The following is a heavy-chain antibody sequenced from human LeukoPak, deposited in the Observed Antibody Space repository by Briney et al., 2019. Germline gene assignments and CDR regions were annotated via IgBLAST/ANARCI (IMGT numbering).Heavy chain of an antibody. CDR3: VAGGGALNY. J-gene: IGHJ4*02. CDR1: GDSVSINVAA. V-gene: IGHV6-1*01. CDR2: TYYRSKWYN. D-gene: IGHD6-13*01. Sequence: SQTLSLTCAISGDSVSINVAAWHWIRQSPSRGLEWLGRTYYRSKWYNDYAVSVKSRMTINPDTSKNQFSLQLNSVTPEDTAVYYCVAGGGALNYWGQGTLVTVSS.